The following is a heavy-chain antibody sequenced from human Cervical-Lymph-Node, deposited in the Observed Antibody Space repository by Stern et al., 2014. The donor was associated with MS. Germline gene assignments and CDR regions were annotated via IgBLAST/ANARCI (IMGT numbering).Heavy chain of an antibody. J-gene: IGHJ4*02. D-gene: IGHD3-16*01. Sequence: EVQLVESGGGVIQPGGSLRLSCTASGFTVSRDYMTWVRQAPGKGLEWVSLITNVGSTFYTDSVKGRFTISRDDSKNTVYLHMTSLRAEDTAMYYCARDTSSPKRSDWWGQGTLVTVSS. CDR2: ITNVGST. CDR3: ARDTSSPKRSDW. V-gene: IGHV3-53*01. CDR1: GFTVSRDY.